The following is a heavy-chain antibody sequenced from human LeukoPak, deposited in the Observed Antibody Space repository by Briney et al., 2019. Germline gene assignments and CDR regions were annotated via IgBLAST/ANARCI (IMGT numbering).Heavy chain of an antibody. CDR3: ARALAGGPLFRAHKNFDY. Sequence: PGGSLRLSCAASGFTVSSNYMSWVRQAPGKGLEWVSVIYSGGSTYYADSVKGRFTISRDNSKNTLYLQMNSLRAEDTAVYYCARALAGGPLFRAHKNFDYWGQGTLVTVSS. V-gene: IGHV3-53*01. D-gene: IGHD1-14*01. J-gene: IGHJ4*02. CDR2: IYSGGST. CDR1: GFTVSSNY.